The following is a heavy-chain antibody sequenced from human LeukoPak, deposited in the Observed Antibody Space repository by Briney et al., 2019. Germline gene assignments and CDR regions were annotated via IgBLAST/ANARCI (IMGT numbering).Heavy chain of an antibody. Sequence: ASVKVSCKASGYTFTGYYMHWVRPAPGQGLEWMGWINPNSGGTNYAQKFQGWVTMTRDTSISTAYMELSRLRSDDTAVYYCARGRYDFWSGYYQFYFDYWGQGTLVTVSS. CDR3: ARGRYDFWSGYYQFYFDY. CDR1: GYTFTGYY. V-gene: IGHV1-2*04. CDR2: INPNSGGT. J-gene: IGHJ4*02. D-gene: IGHD3-3*01.